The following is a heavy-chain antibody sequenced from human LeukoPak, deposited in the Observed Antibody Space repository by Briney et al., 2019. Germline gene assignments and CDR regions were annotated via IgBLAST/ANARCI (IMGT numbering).Heavy chain of an antibody. CDR2: IWYDGSNK. CDR3: AREVSVVVPAATQYNWFDP. CDR1: GFTFSSYG. J-gene: IGHJ5*02. V-gene: IGHV3-33*01. D-gene: IGHD2-2*01. Sequence: PGGSLRLSCAASGFTFSSYGMRWVRQAPGKGLEWVAVIWYDGSNKYYADSVKGRFIISRDNSKNTLYLQMNSLRAEDTAVYYCAREVSVVVPAATQYNWFDPWGQGTLVTVSS.